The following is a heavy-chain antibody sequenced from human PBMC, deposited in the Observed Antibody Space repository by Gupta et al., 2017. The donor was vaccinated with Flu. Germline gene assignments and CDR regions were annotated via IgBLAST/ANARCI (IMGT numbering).Heavy chain of an antibody. V-gene: IGHV3-33*01. CDR3: ARGAPLGGPGGFDY. CDR1: GFTFSSYG. J-gene: IGHJ4*02. Sequence: QVQLVESGGGVVQPGRSLRLSCAASGFTFSSYGMHWVRQAPGKGLEWVAVIWYDGSNKYYADSVKGRSTISRDNSKNTLYLQMNSLRAEDTAVYYCARGAPLGGPGGFDYWGQGTLVTVSS. CDR2: IWYDGSNK. D-gene: IGHD3-10*01.